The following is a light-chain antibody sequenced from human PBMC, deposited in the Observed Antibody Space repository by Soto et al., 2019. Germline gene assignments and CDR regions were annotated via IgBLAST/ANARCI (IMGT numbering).Light chain of an antibody. CDR2: GAS. J-gene: IGKJ2*01. CDR1: QSVSSSY. Sequence: EIVLTQSPGTLSLSPGERATLSCRASQSVSSSYLAGYQQKPGQAPRLLIYGASSRATGIPDRFSGSGSGTVFNLTISRLEPEDFAVYYCKQYGSSPYTFGQGTKLEIK. CDR3: KQYGSSPYT. V-gene: IGKV3-20*01.